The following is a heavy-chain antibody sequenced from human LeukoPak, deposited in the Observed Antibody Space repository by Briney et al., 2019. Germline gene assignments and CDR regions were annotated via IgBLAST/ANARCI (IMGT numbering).Heavy chain of an antibody. CDR1: GGSFSAYY. CDR3: ARVPGVGATG. V-gene: IGHV4-34*01. D-gene: IGHD1-1*01. J-gene: IGHJ1*01. Sequence: SETLSLTCALYGGSFSAYYWSWIRQPPGKGLEWIGEINQSGSINHNPSLKSRVTISIDTSKKQFFLKLSSVTAADTAVYYCARVPGVGATGRGQGTLVTVSS. CDR2: INQSGSI.